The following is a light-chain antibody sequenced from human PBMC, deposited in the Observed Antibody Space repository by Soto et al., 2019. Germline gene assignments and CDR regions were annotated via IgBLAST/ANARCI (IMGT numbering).Light chain of an antibody. CDR3: QQSDRSTYT. Sequence: DIVLTQSPGTLSLSPGERATLSCRASQSVRSPYFAWYQQKPGQAPRLLIYGTSSRASGIPDRFSGSGSGTEFTFTISGLEPEYFAVYYCQQSDRSTYTFGQGTKLESK. CDR2: GTS. J-gene: IGKJ2*01. CDR1: QSVRSPY. V-gene: IGKV3-20*01.